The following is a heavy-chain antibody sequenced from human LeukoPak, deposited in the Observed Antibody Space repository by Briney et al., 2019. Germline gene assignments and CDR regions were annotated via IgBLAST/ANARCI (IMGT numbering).Heavy chain of an antibody. V-gene: IGHV4-39*07. Sequence: SETLSLTCTVSSGSISSSSYYWGWIRQPPGKGLEWIGSISYIGTTYYNPSLKSRVTISVDSSKNQFSLKLSSVTAADTAVYYCAKSTYYYDTFVNAFDFWGQGTVVTVSS. CDR2: ISYIGTT. J-gene: IGHJ3*01. CDR1: SGSISSSSYY. CDR3: AKSTYYYDTFVNAFDF. D-gene: IGHD3-22*01.